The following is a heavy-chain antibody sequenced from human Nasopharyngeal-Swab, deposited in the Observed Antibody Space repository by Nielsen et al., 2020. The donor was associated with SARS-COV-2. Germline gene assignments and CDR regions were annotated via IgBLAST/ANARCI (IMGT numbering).Heavy chain of an antibody. CDR2: IYYSGST. D-gene: IGHD5-18*01. J-gene: IGHJ4*02. Sequence: RQAPGKGLEWIGSIYYSGSTYYSPSLKSRVTISVDTSKNQFSLKLSSVTAADTAVYYCARDRGRGYSYGSFHYWGQGTLVTVSS. CDR3: ARDRGRGYSYGSFHY. V-gene: IGHV4-39*07.